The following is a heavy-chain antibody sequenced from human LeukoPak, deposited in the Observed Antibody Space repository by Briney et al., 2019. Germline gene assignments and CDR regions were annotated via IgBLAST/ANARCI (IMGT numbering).Heavy chain of an antibody. CDR2: IYYSGST. CDR3: ARCLPLYDSSGYYYVRTYPDAFDI. Sequence: SETLSLTCTVSGGSISSYYWSRIRQPPGKGLEWIGYIYYSGSTNYNPSLKSRVTISVDTSENQFSLKLSSVTAADTAVYYCARCLPLYDSSGYYYVRTYPDAFDIWGQGTMVTVSS. D-gene: IGHD3-22*01. CDR1: GGSISSYY. V-gene: IGHV4-59*01. J-gene: IGHJ3*02.